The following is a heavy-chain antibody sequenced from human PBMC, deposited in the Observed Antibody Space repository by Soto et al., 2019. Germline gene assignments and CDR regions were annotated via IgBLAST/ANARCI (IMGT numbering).Heavy chain of an antibody. Sequence: QTLSLTCAISGNSVSSNTAAWNWIRSSPSRGLEWLGRTYYRSNWRHDYAVSVKSRITVNPDTSKNHFSLQLNSVTPDDTAVYYCARGVAGTGFDLWGQGTLVTVSS. D-gene: IGHD6-19*01. V-gene: IGHV6-1*01. CDR1: GNSVSSNTAA. CDR3: ARGVAGTGFDL. J-gene: IGHJ4*02. CDR2: TYYRSNWRH.